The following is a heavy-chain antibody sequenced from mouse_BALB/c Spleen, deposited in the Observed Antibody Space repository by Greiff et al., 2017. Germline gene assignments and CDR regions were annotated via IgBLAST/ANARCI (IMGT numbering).Heavy chain of an antibody. J-gene: IGHJ1*01. CDR3: ARHETTVVAGWYFDV. Sequence: DVMLVESGGGLVQPGGSLKLSCAASGFTFSSYTMSWVRQTPEKRLEWVAYISNGGGSTYYPDTVKGRFTISRDNAKNTLYLQMSSLKSEDTAMYYCARHETTVVAGWYFDVWGAGTTVTVSS. CDR2: ISNGGGST. V-gene: IGHV5-12-2*01. D-gene: IGHD1-1*01. CDR1: GFTFSSYT.